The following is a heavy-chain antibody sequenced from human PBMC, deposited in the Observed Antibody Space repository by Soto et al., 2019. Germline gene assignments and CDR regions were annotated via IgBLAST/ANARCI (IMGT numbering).Heavy chain of an antibody. CDR3: AIERGFYDY. CDR2: IYHSGST. V-gene: IGHV4-4*02. Sequence: VLWGSIVNINWCRSVRQPPGKGLEWIGEIYHSGSTNYSPSLKSRVTISVDTSKNQFSLKLSSVTAADTAVYYSAIERGFYDYLGQGTLVPVSS. J-gene: IGHJ4*02. D-gene: IGHD3-10*01. CDR1: WGSIVNINW.